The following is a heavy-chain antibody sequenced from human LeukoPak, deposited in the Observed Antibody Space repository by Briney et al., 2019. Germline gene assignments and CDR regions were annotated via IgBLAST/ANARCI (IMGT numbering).Heavy chain of an antibody. V-gene: IGHV3-48*04. CDR1: GFTFSSYS. D-gene: IGHD2-2*01. Sequence: GGSLRLSCAASGFTFSSYSMNWVRQAPGKGLEWVSYISSSSSTIYYADSVKGRFTISRDNAKNSLYLQMNSLRAEDTAVYYCARGASCSSTSCPDYYYMDVWGKGTTVTVSS. J-gene: IGHJ6*03. CDR2: ISSSSSTI. CDR3: ARGASCSSTSCPDYYYMDV.